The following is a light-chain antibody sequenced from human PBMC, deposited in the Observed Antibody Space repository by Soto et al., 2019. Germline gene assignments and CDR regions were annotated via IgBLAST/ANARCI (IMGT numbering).Light chain of an antibody. CDR1: SSDLGAYNY. Sequence: QSVLTQPASVSGSPGQSTTISCTGTSSDLGAYNYVSWYQQHPGKAPKLMIYDVSNRPSGVSNRFSGSKSGNTASLTISGLQAEDEADYYCSSYTSSSTYVFGTGTKLTVL. CDR3: SSYTSSSTYV. CDR2: DVS. J-gene: IGLJ1*01. V-gene: IGLV2-14*01.